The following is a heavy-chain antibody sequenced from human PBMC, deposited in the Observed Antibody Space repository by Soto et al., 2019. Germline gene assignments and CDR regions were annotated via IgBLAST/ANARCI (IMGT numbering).Heavy chain of an antibody. Sequence: ASVKVSCKASGYTFTSYDINWVRQATGQGLEWMGWMNPNSANIGYAQKFQGRVTMTRNTSISTAYMELSSLRSEDTAVYYCARGSSSGYCSGGSCYHIDYWGQGTLVTVSS. V-gene: IGHV1-8*01. D-gene: IGHD2-15*01. J-gene: IGHJ4*02. CDR2: MNPNSANI. CDR3: ARGSSSGYCSGGSCYHIDY. CDR1: GYTFTSYD.